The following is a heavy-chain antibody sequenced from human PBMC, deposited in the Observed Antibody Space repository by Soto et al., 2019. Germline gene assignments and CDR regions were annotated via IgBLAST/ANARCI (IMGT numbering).Heavy chain of an antibody. Sequence: EVQLVESGGGLVQPGGSLRLSCAASGFTVSSNYMSWVRQAPGKGLEWVSVIYSGGTTYYADSVKGRFTSSRDNSKNTRYLQMNSLRAEETAVYYCARNGDSSDYRGWFDPWGQGTLVTVSS. D-gene: IGHD3-22*01. CDR1: GFTVSSNY. V-gene: IGHV3-66*01. CDR3: ARNGDSSDYRGWFDP. CDR2: IYSGGTT. J-gene: IGHJ5*02.